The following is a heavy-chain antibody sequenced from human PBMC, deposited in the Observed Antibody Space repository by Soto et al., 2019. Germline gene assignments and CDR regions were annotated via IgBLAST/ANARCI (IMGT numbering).Heavy chain of an antibody. CDR1: GYTFNRHG. J-gene: IGHJ4*02. CDR2: ISGYNGDI. V-gene: IGHV1-18*04. Sequence: APVKVSCKASGYTFNRHGITWVRQAPGQGLEWMGWISGYNGDINYEQKFKGRVTLSTDTLTSTVYLELKSLRFDDTAVYYGARVRQVGAREIDFWGQGTLVTVSS. CDR3: ARVRQVGAREIDF. D-gene: IGHD1-26*01.